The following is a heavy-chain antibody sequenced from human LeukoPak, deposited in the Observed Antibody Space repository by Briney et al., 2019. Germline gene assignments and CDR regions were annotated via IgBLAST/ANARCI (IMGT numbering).Heavy chain of an antibody. D-gene: IGHD3-10*01. Sequence: PGGSLRLSCAATGFTFSHYGIHWVRQAPGKGLEWVAVMSYDGNHKLYADSVKGRFIVSRNNSKNTLDLQMNSLRPEDSGIYYCAKVPLFYYSYTYGSFDYGGQEPLVTVSS. V-gene: IGHV3-30*18. CDR2: MSYDGNHK. CDR1: GFTFSHYG. CDR3: AKVPLFYYSYTYGSFDY. J-gene: IGHJ4*02.